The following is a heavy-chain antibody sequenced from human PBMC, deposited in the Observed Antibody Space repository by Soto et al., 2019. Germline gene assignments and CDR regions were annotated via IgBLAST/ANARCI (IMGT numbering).Heavy chain of an antibody. Sequence: ASGKVSCKVSGTSLSGLPMHWVRQAPGKGLEWMGSLDYEEGERSFAHRFQGRLTVTEDTSTDTAYMELSSLMSEDTAVYYCAAGVTTFDYWRQGTLVTVSS. D-gene: IGHD4-17*01. V-gene: IGHV1-24*01. CDR3: AAGVTTFDY. J-gene: IGHJ4*02. CDR2: LDYEEGER. CDR1: GTSLSGLP.